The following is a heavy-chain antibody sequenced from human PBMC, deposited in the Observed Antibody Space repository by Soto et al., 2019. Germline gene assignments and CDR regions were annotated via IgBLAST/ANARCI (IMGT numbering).Heavy chain of an antibody. CDR1: GFIFSSYW. CDR3: ARGITLDS. J-gene: IGHJ4*02. Sequence: EVQLVESGGGLVQPGGSLRLSCEVSGFIFSSYWMSWVRQAPGKGPEWVANIRQDSNDKNYVDSVKGRFIISRDNVKSSLSLQMNNLRAEDTAVYYCARGITLDSWGQGTLVTVSS. V-gene: IGHV3-7*04. D-gene: IGHD1-20*01. CDR2: IRQDSNDK.